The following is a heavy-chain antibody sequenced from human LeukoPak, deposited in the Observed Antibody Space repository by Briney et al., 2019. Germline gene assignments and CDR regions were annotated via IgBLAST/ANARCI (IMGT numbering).Heavy chain of an antibody. CDR3: TTGTLLTYYYYGMDV. Sequence: GGSLRLSCAASGFTFSNAWMSWVRQAPGKGLEWVGRIKSKTDGGTTDCAAPVKGRFTISRDDSKNTLYLQMNSLKTEDTAVYYCTTGTLLTYYYYGMDVWGKGTTVTVSS. V-gene: IGHV3-15*01. CDR2: IKSKTDGGTT. CDR1: GFTFSNAW. J-gene: IGHJ6*04. D-gene: IGHD3-10*01.